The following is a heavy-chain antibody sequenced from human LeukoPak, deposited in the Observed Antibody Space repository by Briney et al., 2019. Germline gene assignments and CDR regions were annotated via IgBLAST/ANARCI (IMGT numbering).Heavy chain of an antibody. CDR2: ISSSSSTR. CDR3: ARGILATSDAFDL. Sequence: GGSLRLSCAASGFTFSSYSMNWVRQAPGKGLEWISYISSSSSTRFYADSVVGRFTISRDNAKDSVYLQMNGLRADDTATYYCARGILATSDAFDLWGRGTRVSVSS. V-gene: IGHV3-48*01. J-gene: IGHJ3*01. CDR1: GFTFSSYS.